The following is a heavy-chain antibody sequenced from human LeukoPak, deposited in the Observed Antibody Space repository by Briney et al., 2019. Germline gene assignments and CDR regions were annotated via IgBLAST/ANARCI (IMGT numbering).Heavy chain of an antibody. CDR2: IYTSGST. D-gene: IGHD6-13*01. CDR1: GGSISSGSYY. Sequence: SQTLSLTCTVSGGSISSGSYYWSWIRQPAGKGLEWIGRIYTSGSTNYNPSLKSRVTISVDTSKNQFSLKLSSVTAADTAVYYRAGHSSWGQGTLVTVSS. J-gene: IGHJ4*02. CDR3: AGHSS. V-gene: IGHV4-61*02.